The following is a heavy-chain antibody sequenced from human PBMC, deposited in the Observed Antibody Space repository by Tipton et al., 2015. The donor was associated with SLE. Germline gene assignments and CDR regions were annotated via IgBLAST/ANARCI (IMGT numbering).Heavy chain of an antibody. Sequence: TLSLTCTVSGASITSGGFFWSWIRQHPGKGLEWIGYVSYSGSTSYNPSLKSRVTISVDTSKNQVSLKLSSVTAADTAVYYCTRKSTTSDLWGRGALVTVSS. CDR3: TRKSTTSDL. D-gene: IGHD2/OR15-2a*01. CDR1: GASITSGGFF. J-gene: IGHJ2*01. V-gene: IGHV4-31*03. CDR2: VSYSGST.